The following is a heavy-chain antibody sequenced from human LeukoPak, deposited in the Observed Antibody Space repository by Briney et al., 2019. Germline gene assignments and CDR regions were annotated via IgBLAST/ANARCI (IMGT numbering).Heavy chain of an antibody. Sequence: GGSLRLSCAASGFTFSSYGMHWVRQAPGKGLEWVAVISYDGSNKYYADSMKGRFTISRDNSKNMLYLQMNSLRAEDTAVYYCAKDMYYYGSGSYEKFDPWGQGTLVTVSS. CDR1: GFTFSSYG. V-gene: IGHV3-30*18. J-gene: IGHJ5*02. CDR3: AKDMYYYGSGSYEKFDP. CDR2: ISYDGSNK. D-gene: IGHD3-10*01.